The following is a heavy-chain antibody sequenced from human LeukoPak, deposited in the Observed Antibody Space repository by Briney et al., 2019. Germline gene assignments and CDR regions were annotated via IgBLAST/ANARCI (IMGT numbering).Heavy chain of an antibody. Sequence: SVTVSFKASGGTFSSYAISWVRQAPGQGLEWMGGIIPIFGTANYAQKFQGRVTITADESTSTAYMELSSLRSEDTTVYYCARDSSGDDAFDIWGQGTMVTVSS. CDR2: IIPIFGTA. D-gene: IGHD6-19*01. CDR3: ARDSSGDDAFDI. V-gene: IGHV1-69*13. J-gene: IGHJ3*02. CDR1: GGTFSSYA.